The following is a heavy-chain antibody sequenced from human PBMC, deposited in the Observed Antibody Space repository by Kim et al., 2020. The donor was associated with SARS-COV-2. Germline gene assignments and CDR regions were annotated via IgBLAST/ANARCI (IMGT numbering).Heavy chain of an antibody. CDR3: AKHLHVSTVTFYWYFDL. CDR1: PSNAA. D-gene: IGHD2-21*02. CDR2: IFGSGSGT. V-gene: IGHV3-23*01. J-gene: IGHJ2*01. Sequence: GGSLRLSCAATPSNAAMSWVRQAPGKGLEWVSGIFGSGSGTYYADSVKGRFTISRDNSRNMVYLQMNNVRVDDTALYYFAKHLHVSTVTFYWYFDLWGRGTLVTVSS.